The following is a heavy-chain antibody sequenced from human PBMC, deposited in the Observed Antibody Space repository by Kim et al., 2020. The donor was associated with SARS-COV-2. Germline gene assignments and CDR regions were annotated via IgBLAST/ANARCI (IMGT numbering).Heavy chain of an antibody. CDR2: IYYSGST. CDR1: GGSISSYY. V-gene: IGHV4-59*01. Sequence: SETLSLTCTVSGGSISSYYWSWIRQPPGKGLEWIGYIYYSGSTNYNPSLKSRVTISVDTSKNQFSLKLSSVTAADTAMYYCARDLPMVRGVMSAFDIWGQGTMVTVSS. CDR3: ARDLPMVRGVMSAFDI. D-gene: IGHD3-10*01. J-gene: IGHJ3*02.